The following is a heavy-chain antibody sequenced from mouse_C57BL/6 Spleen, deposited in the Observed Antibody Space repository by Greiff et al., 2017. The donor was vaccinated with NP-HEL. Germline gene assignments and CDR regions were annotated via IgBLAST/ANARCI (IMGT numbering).Heavy chain of an antibody. D-gene: IGHD1-1*01. J-gene: IGHJ4*01. V-gene: IGHV1-72*01. CDR1: GYTFPSYW. CDR2: IDPISGGT. Sequence: QVQLQQPGAELVKPGASVKLSCKASGYTFPSYWMHWVKQRPGRGLEWIGRIDPISGGTTYNEKFKSKATLTVDKPSSTAYMQLSSLTSEDSAVYYCARGPYYGSSYAMDYWGQGTSVTVSS. CDR3: ARGPYYGSSYAMDY.